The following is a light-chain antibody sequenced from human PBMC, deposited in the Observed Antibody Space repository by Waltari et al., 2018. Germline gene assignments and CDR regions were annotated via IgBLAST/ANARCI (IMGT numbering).Light chain of an antibody. CDR1: QSVSSS. CDR2: GAS. J-gene: IGKJ1*01. V-gene: IGKV3-15*01. Sequence: EIVMTQSPGTLSVSPGERATLSCRASQSVSSSLAWYQQKPGQAPRLLIYGASTRATGIPGRFSGSGSGIEFTLTISGLQSEDFAVYHCQQYSDWPLTFGQGTKVEI. CDR3: QQYSDWPLT.